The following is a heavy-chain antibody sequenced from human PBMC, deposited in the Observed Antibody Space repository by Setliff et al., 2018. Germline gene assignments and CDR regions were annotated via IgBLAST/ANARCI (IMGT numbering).Heavy chain of an antibody. Sequence: LSLTCAVSGVSINSLNWWTWVRQSPGKGLEWIGYIYHDGPSVHYNPSLKSRVTMSVDKSKNQFSLKLSSVTAADTAVYFCARLPNYVWGSPVDYWGQGTLVTVSS. V-gene: IGHV4-4*01. CDR1: GVSINSLNW. CDR2: IYHDGPS. CDR3: ARLPNYVWGSPVDY. D-gene: IGHD3-16*01. J-gene: IGHJ4*02.